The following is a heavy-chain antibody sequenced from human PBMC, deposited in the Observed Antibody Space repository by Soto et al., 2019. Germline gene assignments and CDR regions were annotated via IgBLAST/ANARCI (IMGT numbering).Heavy chain of an antibody. J-gene: IGHJ4*02. CDR3: ARDGIAAARDFDY. D-gene: IGHD6-6*01. CDR1: GYTFTGYY. Sequence: ASVKVSCKASGYTFTGYYMHWVRQAPGQGLEWMGWINPNSGGTNYAQKFQGRVTMTRDTSISTAYMELSRLRSDDTAVYYCARDGIAAARDFDYWGQGTLVTVSS. V-gene: IGHV1-2*02. CDR2: INPNSGGT.